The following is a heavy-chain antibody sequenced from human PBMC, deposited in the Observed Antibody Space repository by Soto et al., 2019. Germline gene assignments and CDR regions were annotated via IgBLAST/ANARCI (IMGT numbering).Heavy chain of an antibody. D-gene: IGHD6-19*01. CDR3: ARDKIVVTGISNY. V-gene: IGHV1-18*04. CDR2: ISGYNGNT. J-gene: IGHJ4*02. CDR1: GYSFTNFG. Sequence: GASVKVSCKASGYSFTNFGISWVRQAPGQGLEWLGWISGYNGNTKYAQKFQDRVTMTTDTSTTTASMDLRSLRSDDTAVYYCARDKIVVTGISNYWGQGTLVTVSX.